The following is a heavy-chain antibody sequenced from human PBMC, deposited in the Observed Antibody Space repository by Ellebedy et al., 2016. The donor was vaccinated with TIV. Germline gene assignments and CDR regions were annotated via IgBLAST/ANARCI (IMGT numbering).Heavy chain of an antibody. CDR3: AKEVGVVVVTLFDY. J-gene: IGHJ4*02. CDR1: GFTFSSYA. V-gene: IGHV3-23*01. Sequence: GESLKISXAASGFTFSSYAMSWVRQAPGKGLEWVSFIGGGGNTYYADSVKGRFTISRDNSKNTLYLQMNSLRAEDTAVYYCAKEVGVVVVTLFDYWGQGTLVTVSS. CDR2: IGGGGNT. D-gene: IGHD3-22*01.